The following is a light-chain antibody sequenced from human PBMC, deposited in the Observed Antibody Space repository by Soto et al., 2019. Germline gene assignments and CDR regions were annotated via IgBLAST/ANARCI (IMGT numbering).Light chain of an antibody. CDR1: QSVSSEY. J-gene: IGKJ1*01. V-gene: IGKV3-20*01. Sequence: EIVLTQSPGTLSLSPGERVTLSCRASQSVSSEYLAWYQQKPGQGPRPLMYGASNRATGIPDRFSGSGSGTDFTLTISRLEPEDFAVYYCQQYDSQPRTFGQGTKVEIK. CDR3: QQYDSQPRT. CDR2: GAS.